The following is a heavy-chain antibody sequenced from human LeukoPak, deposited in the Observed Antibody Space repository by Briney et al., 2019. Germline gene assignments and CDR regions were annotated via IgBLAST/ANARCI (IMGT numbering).Heavy chain of an antibody. CDR2: ISSSSSYI. J-gene: IGHJ4*02. D-gene: IGHD5-18*01. CDR3: ARPPPRGRYSYGSFDY. V-gene: IGHV3-21*01. CDR1: GFTFSSYS. Sequence: GGSLRLSCAASGFTFSSYSMNWVRQAPGKGLEWVSSISSSSSYIYYADSVKGRFTISRDNAKNSLYLQMNSLRAEDTAVYYCARPPPRGRYSYGSFDYWGQGTLVTVSS.